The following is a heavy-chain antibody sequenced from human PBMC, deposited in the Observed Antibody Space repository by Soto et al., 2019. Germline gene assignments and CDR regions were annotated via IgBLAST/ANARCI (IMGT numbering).Heavy chain of an antibody. Sequence: QVQLVQSGAEVKKPGSSVKVSCKASGGTFSSYAINWVRQAPGQGLEWMGGIIRIFGTPDYAQRFQGRVKITADESTSPAYMELSSLRSEDTAVYYCARQGSNEYYYYGMDVWGQGTTVTVSS. CDR1: GGTFSSYA. CDR2: IIRIFGTP. J-gene: IGHJ6*02. V-gene: IGHV1-69*12. CDR3: ARQGSNEYYYYGMDV. D-gene: IGHD3-10*01.